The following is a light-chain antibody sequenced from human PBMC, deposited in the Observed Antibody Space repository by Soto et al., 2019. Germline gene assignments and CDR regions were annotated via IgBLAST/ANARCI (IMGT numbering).Light chain of an antibody. CDR3: QKRYRIPIT. Sequence: DIQMTQSPSSLSASVGARVTITCRASQGISTYLNWYQQKPGKAPKVLIYAASNLQSGVPPRFSGSGSGTDVNLTISSLQPEDGATYFCQKRYRIPITFGNGKRLEIK. V-gene: IGKV1-39*01. CDR1: QGISTY. J-gene: IGKJ5*01. CDR2: AAS.